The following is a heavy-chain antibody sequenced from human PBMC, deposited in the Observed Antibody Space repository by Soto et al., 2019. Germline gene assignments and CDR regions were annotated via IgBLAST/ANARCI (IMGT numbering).Heavy chain of an antibody. CDR1: GYTLTELS. D-gene: IGHD3-10*01. Sequence: ASVKVSCKVSGYTLTELSMHWVRQAPGKGLEWMGGFDPEDGETIYAQKFQGRVTMTEDTSTDTAYMELSSLRSEDTAVYYCARGGSRETPINWFDPWGQGTLVTVSS. CDR3: ARGGSRETPINWFDP. J-gene: IGHJ5*02. CDR2: FDPEDGET. V-gene: IGHV1-24*01.